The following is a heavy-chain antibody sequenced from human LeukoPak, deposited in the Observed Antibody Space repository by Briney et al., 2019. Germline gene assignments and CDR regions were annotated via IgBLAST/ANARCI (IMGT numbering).Heavy chain of an antibody. CDR3: ARGGLAASPYFDY. CDR2: ISYDGSNK. V-gene: IGHV3-30*01. J-gene: IGHJ4*02. D-gene: IGHD2-15*01. Sequence: GGSLRLSCAASGFTFSSYAMHWVRQAPGKGLEWVAVISYDGSNKYYADSVKGRFTISRDNSKNTLYLQMNSLRAEDTAVYYCARGGLAASPYFDYWAREPWSPSPQ. CDR1: GFTFSSYA.